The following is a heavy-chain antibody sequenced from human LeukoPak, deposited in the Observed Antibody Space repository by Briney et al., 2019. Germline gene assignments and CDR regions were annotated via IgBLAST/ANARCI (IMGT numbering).Heavy chain of an antibody. CDR3: ARLSTATRHWLAASDI. CDR1: GYSFTDYF. V-gene: IGHV1-2*06. D-gene: IGHD6-19*01. J-gene: IGHJ3*02. Sequence: GSVKVSCKASGYSFTDYFLYWVRQAPGQGLEWMGRINPGAGDTNYAQTFQGRITMTRDTSISTAYMELSSLKSNDTAVYYCARLSTATRHWLAASDIWGQGTVVTVSS. CDR2: INPGAGDT.